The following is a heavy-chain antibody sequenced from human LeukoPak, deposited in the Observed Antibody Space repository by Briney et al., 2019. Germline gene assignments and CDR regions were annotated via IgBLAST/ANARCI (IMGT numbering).Heavy chain of an antibody. CDR3: ARDLDGGWYVGVD. CDR1: GYTFTGYY. CDR2: INPNSGGT. Sequence: ASVKVSCKASGYTFTGYYMHWVRQAPGQGLEWMGWINPNSGGTNYAQKFQGRVTMTRDTSISTAYMELSRLRSEDTAVYYCARDLDGGWYVGVDWGQGTLVTVSS. V-gene: IGHV1-2*02. D-gene: IGHD6-19*01. J-gene: IGHJ4*02.